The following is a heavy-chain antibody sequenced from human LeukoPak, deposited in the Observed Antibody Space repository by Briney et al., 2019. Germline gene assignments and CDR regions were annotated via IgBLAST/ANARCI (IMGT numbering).Heavy chain of an antibody. Sequence: GGSLRLSCAASGFTFSSYGMHWVRQAPGKGLEWVAVIWYDGSNKYYGDSVKGRITISRDNSKKTLYLQMNSLRVEDTAVYYCARGDGYNDAEYLQHWGQGTLVTVS. D-gene: IGHD5-24*01. V-gene: IGHV3-33*01. CDR2: IWYDGSNK. CDR3: ARGDGYNDAEYLQH. J-gene: IGHJ1*01. CDR1: GFTFSSYG.